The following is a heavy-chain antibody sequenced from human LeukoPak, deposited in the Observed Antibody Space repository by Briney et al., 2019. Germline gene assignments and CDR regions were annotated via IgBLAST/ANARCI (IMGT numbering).Heavy chain of an antibody. V-gene: IGHV3-33*06. CDR1: GFTFSSYG. D-gene: IGHD6-13*01. CDR3: AKDFVAAAGTYDY. J-gene: IGHJ4*02. Sequence: GGSLRLSCAASGFTFSSYGMHWVRQAPGKGLGWVAVIWYDGSNKYYADSVKGRFTISRDNSKNTLYLQMNSLRAEDTAVYYCAKDFVAAAGTYDYWGQGTLATVSS. CDR2: IWYDGSNK.